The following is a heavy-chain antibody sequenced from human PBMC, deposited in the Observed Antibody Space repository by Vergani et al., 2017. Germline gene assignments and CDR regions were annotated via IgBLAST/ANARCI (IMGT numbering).Heavy chain of an antibody. Sequence: EVELVQSGPEMRTPGESLKISCKGSEYSFGNYWMGWVRQMPGKGLEWMGIIYPADSDTRYSPSIQGQVTISADKSISTAFLQWDSLKASDTALYYCSRHTTYTDSWGQGTLVTVSS. CDR1: EYSFGNYW. CDR3: SRHTTYTDS. V-gene: IGHV5-51*01. CDR2: IYPADSDT. D-gene: IGHD1-1*01. J-gene: IGHJ4*02.